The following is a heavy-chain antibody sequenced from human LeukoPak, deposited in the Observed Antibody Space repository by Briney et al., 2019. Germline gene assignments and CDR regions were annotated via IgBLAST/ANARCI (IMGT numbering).Heavy chain of an antibody. J-gene: IGHJ3*02. V-gene: IGHV1-2*02. CDR1: GYTFTGYY. Sequence: GASVKVSCKASGYTFTGYYMHWVRQAPGQGLEWMGWINPNSGGTNYAQKFQGRATMTRDTSISTAYMELSRLRSDDTAVYYCARERVSKDAFDIWGQGTMVTVSS. CDR3: ARERVSKDAFDI. CDR2: INPNSGGT.